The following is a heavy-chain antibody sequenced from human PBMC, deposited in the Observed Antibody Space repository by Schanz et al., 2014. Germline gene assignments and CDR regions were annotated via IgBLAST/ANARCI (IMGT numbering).Heavy chain of an antibody. V-gene: IGHV3-74*01. CDR2: IDTAGSYT. CDR1: GFTYSSYW. CDR3: TRDTDYHFDY. J-gene: IGHJ4*02. D-gene: IGHD4-17*01. Sequence: EVQLVESGGGLVQPGGSLRLSCAASGFTYSSYWMHWVRQAPGKGLVWVSTIDTAGSYTSYVDSVKGRFTISRDNAKNTLYLQMSRLRVEDTAVYYCTRDTDYHFDYWGQGTLVTVSS.